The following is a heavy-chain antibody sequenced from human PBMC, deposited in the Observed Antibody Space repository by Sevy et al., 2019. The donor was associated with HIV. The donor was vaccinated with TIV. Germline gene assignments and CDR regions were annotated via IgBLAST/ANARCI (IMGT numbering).Heavy chain of an antibody. CDR2: IKSKTDGGTT. CDR1: GFTFSNTW. Sequence: GGSLRLSCAGSGFTFSNTWMSWVRQAPGKGLEWIGRIKSKTDGGTTDYAAPVKGRFSISRDDAKNTLYLEMKSLKTEDTAVYYCTTQWFWGQGTLVTVSS. V-gene: IGHV3-15*01. CDR3: TTQWF. J-gene: IGHJ4*02. D-gene: IGHD3-22*01.